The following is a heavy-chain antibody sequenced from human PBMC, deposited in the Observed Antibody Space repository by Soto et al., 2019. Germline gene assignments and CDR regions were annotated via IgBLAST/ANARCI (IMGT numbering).Heavy chain of an antibody. V-gene: IGHV5-51*01. D-gene: IGHD3-22*01. J-gene: IGHJ3*02. CDR1: GYSFTSYW. CDR3: ARRKYYDSSGYKDAFDI. Sequence: GESLKISCKGSGYSFTSYWIGWVRQMPGKGLEWMGIIYPGDSDTRYSPSFQGQVTISADKSISTAYLQWSSLKASDTAMYYCARRKYYDSSGYKDAFDIWGQGTMVTVS. CDR2: IYPGDSDT.